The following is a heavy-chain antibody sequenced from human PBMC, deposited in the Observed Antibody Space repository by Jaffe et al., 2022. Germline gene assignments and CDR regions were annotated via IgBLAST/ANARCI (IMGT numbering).Heavy chain of an antibody. Sequence: EGQLVESGGGLVTPGGSLRLSCAASGFTFTSYNLNFRSYTMNWVRQAPGKGLEWVSSITSTYSEYYADSVRGRFTISRDNAKNSLYLQMNNLRADDTAVYYCARDGNGGRGSLVKGVMNLDSWGQGTLVTVPS. CDR2: ITSTYSE. V-gene: IGHV3-21*02. J-gene: IGHJ4*02. D-gene: IGHD3-10*01. CDR3: ARDGNGGRGSLVKGVMNLDS. CDR1: GFTFTSYN.